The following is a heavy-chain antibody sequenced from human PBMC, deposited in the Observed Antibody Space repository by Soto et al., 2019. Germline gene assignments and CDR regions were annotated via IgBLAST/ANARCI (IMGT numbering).Heavy chain of an antibody. CDR2: IYYSGST. J-gene: IGHJ4*02. CDR3: ARVPLDVSYSSSGYFDY. Sequence: QVQLQESGPGLVKPSETLSLTCTVSGGSISSYYWSWIRQPPGKGLEWIGYIYYSGSTNYNPSLKSRVTISVDTSKNQFSLKLSSVTAADTAVYYCARVPLDVSYSSSGYFDYWGQGTLVTVSS. D-gene: IGHD6-6*01. CDR1: GGSISSYY. V-gene: IGHV4-59*01.